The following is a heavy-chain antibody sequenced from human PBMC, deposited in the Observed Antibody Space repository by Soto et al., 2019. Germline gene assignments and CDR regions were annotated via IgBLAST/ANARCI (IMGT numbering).Heavy chain of an antibody. CDR1: GAPISSISYY. V-gene: IGHV4-39*01. J-gene: IGHJ3*02. Sequence: SETLSLTCSVSGAPISSISYYWGWIRQPPGKGLEWIGSVYYSGRTYDNPSLRSRVTMSVDTSKNQYSLKLNSVSAADTAVYYCVKSEYCGYDESAFDIWGQGTMVTVSS. CDR3: VKSEYCGYDESAFDI. D-gene: IGHD5-12*01. CDR2: VYYSGRT.